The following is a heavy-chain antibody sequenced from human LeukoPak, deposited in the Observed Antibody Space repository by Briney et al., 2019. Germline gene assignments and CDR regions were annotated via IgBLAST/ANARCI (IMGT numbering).Heavy chain of an antibody. D-gene: IGHD3-22*01. CDR2: VKSKNDGGTI. J-gene: IGHJ4*02. Sequence: GGSLRLSCAASGLTFNEIWMTWVRQAPGKGLEWVGRVKSKNDGGTIDYAAAVKDRFIISKDDSKNMLYLQMNSLKTEDTAMYYCTTPDSRGSGSKWSLNHWGQGTPVTVSS. CDR1: GLTFNEIW. CDR3: TTPDSRGSGSKWSLNH. V-gene: IGHV3-15*01.